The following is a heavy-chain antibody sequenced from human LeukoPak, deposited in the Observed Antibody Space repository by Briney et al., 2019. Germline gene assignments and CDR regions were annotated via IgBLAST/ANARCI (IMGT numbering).Heavy chain of an antibody. V-gene: IGHV4-34*01. CDR1: GGSFSGYY. CDR2: IDHSGRT. CDR3: ARKSILTAGRKPYDY. Sequence: SETLSLTCAVFGGSFSGYYWSWIRQPPGKGLEWIGEIDHSGRTNSKSSLKSRVTISVDTSKNQFFLRLSSVTAADTAVYYCARKSILTAGRKPYDYWDQGTLVTVSS. D-gene: IGHD6-13*01. J-gene: IGHJ4*02.